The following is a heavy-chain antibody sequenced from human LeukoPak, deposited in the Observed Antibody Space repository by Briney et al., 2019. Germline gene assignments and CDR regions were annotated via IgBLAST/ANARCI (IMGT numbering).Heavy chain of an antibody. CDR2: ISWNSGSI. D-gene: IGHD3-10*01. Sequence: SLRLSCAASGFTFDDYAMHWVRQAPGKGLEWVSGISWNSGSIGYADSVKGRFTISRDNAKNSLYLQMNSLRAEDTALYYCAKDGSHGSGSYSYAFDIWGQGTMVTVSS. J-gene: IGHJ3*02. CDR1: GFTFDDYA. V-gene: IGHV3-9*01. CDR3: AKDGSHGSGSYSYAFDI.